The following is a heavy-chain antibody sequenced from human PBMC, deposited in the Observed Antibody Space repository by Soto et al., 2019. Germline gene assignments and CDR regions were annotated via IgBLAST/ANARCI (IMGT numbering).Heavy chain of an antibody. D-gene: IGHD4-17*01. CDR3: ASTFDYGDYGSTYYYYYMDV. CDR1: GGSISSGGYY. V-gene: IGHV4-31*03. J-gene: IGHJ6*03. Sequence: SSETLSLTCTVSGGSISSGGYYWSWIRQHPGKGLEWIGYIYYSGSTYYNPSLKSRVTISVDTSKNQFSLKLSSVTAADTAVYYCASTFDYGDYGSTYYYYYMDVWXKGTTVTVSS. CDR2: IYYSGST.